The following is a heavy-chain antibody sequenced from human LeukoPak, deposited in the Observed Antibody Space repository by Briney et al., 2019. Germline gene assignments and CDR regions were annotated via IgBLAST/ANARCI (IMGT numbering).Heavy chain of an antibody. D-gene: IGHD2-2*02. V-gene: IGHV3-21*01. CDR1: GFTFSSYS. J-gene: IGHJ5*02. CDR3: ARDGCSSTSCYTNWFDP. Sequence: PGGSLRLSCAASGFTFSSYSMNWVRQAPGKGLEWVSSISSSSSYIYYADSVKGRFTISRDNAKNSLYLQMNSLRAEDTAVYYCARDGCSSTSCYTNWFDPWGQGTLVTVSS. CDR2: ISSSSSYI.